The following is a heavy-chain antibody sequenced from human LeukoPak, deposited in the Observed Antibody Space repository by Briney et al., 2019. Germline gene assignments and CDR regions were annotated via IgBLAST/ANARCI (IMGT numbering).Heavy chain of an antibody. D-gene: IGHD5-18*01. V-gene: IGHV3-15*01. CDR2: IKGKIDGGTT. CDR1: GFPFSNAW. CDR3: TTVGTWNMVTGEDR. J-gene: IGHJ5*02. Sequence: PGGSLRLSCAVFGSGFPFSNAWMSWVRQAPGKGLEWVGRIKGKIDGGTTDYAAPVKGRFTILRDDSKNTLYLQMSSLKTEDTAVYYCTTVGTWNMVTGEDRWGQGTLVAVSS.